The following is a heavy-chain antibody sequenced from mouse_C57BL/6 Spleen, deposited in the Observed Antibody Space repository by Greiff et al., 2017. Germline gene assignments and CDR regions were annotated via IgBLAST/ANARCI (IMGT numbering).Heavy chain of an antibody. V-gene: IGHV3-6*01. D-gene: IGHD1-1*01. CDR3: ARTYGSRDWYFDV. CDR1: GYSITSGYY. Sequence: EVKLQESGPGLVKPSQSLSLTCSVTGYSITSGYYWNWIRQFPGNKLEWLGYISYDGSNNYNPSLTNPISITRDTSKNQFFLKLNSLTTEDTATDYCARTYGSRDWYFDVWGTGTTVTVSS. J-gene: IGHJ1*03. CDR2: ISYDGSN.